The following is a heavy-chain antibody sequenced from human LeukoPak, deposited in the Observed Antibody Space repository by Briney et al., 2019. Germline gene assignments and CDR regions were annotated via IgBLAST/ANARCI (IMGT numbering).Heavy chain of an antibody. V-gene: IGHV4-34*01. CDR2: INHSGST. CDR1: GGSFSGYY. Sequence: SETLSPTCAVYGGSFSGYYWSWIRQPPGKGLEWIGEINHSGSTNYNPSLKSRVTISVDTSKNQFSLKLSSVTAADTAVYYCARHPRGTRIAAAGDYWGQGTLVTVSS. J-gene: IGHJ4*02. CDR3: ARHPRGTRIAAAGDY. D-gene: IGHD6-13*01.